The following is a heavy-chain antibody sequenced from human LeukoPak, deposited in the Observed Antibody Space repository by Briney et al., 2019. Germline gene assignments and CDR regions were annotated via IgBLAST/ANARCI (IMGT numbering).Heavy chain of an antibody. J-gene: IGHJ4*02. CDR1: GFTFSNAW. Sequence: GGSLRLSCAGSGFTFSNAWMSWVRQAPGKGLEWVGRIKSKTDGGTADCAAPVKGRFTISRDESKNTLYLQMNSLRTEDTAVYYCTTPRPSTSGWYIFDYWGQGTLVTVSP. D-gene: IGHD6-19*01. V-gene: IGHV3-15*05. CDR3: TTPRPSTSGWYIFDY. CDR2: IKSKTDGGTA.